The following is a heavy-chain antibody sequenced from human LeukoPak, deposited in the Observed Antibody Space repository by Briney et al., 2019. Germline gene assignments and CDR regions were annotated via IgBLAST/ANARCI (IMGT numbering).Heavy chain of an antibody. J-gene: IGHJ4*02. CDR1: GGSISSGGYY. D-gene: IGHD3-22*01. CDR2: IYTSGST. V-gene: IGHV4-61*02. CDR3: ARGCYDSSGYYFDY. Sequence: PSETLSLTCTVSGGSISSGGYYWSWIRQPAGKGLEWIGRIYTSGSTNYNPSLKSRVTISVDTSKNQFSLKLSSVTAADTAVYYCARGCYDSSGYYFDYWGQGTLVTVSS.